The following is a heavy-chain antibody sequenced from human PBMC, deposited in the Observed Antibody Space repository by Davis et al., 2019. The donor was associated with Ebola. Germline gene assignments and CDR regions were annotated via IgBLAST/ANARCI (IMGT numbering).Heavy chain of an antibody. D-gene: IGHD1-7*01. Sequence: GGSLRLSCAASGFNFDDYGMSWVRHAPGKGLEWVSGINWNGGTTGYADSVKGRFTISRDNARNSLILQINSLRAEDTASYHCARDGGVRWNYVQYFDLWGRGTLVTVSP. CDR3: ARDGGVRWNYVQYFDL. CDR2: INWNGGTT. V-gene: IGHV3-20*01. J-gene: IGHJ2*01. CDR1: GFNFDDYG.